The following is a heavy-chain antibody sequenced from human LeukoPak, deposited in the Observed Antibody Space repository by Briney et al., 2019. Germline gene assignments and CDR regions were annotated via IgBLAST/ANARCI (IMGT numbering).Heavy chain of an antibody. J-gene: IGHJ5*02. D-gene: IGHD3-3*01. Sequence: PGGSLRLSRAASGFTFSSYAMSWVRQAPGKGLEWVSAISGSGGSTYYADSVKGRFTISRDNSKNTLYLQMNSLRAEDTAVYYCAKGAITIFGVALYNWFDPWGQGTLVTVSS. V-gene: IGHV3-23*01. CDR1: GFTFSSYA. CDR3: AKGAITIFGVALYNWFDP. CDR2: ISGSGGST.